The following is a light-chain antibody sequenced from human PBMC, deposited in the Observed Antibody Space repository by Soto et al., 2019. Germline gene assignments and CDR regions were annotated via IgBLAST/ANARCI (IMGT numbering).Light chain of an antibody. V-gene: IGKV3-11*02. CDR2: DAS. J-gene: IGKJ5*01. Sequence: DTVLTQSPGTLSLSPGERATLSCRASQSVGTYLAWYQQKPGQAPTLLMYDASNRATGIAPRFRGSGSWRDFTLPTSSGEPEDFAVYICQQRSNWPPTFGQGTRLEI. CDR3: QQRSNWPPT. CDR1: QSVGTY.